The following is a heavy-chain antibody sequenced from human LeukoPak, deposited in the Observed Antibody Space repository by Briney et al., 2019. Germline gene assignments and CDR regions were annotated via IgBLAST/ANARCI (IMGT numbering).Heavy chain of an antibody. Sequence: ASVKVSCKASGGTFSSYAISWVRQAPGQGLEWMGGIIPIFGTANYAQKFQGRVTITTDESTSTAYMELSSLRSEDTAVYYCARGGYCSSTSCYFLGDNYYFDYWGQGTLVTVSS. D-gene: IGHD2-2*01. CDR1: GGTFSSYA. CDR2: IIPIFGTA. CDR3: ARGGYCSSTSCYFLGDNYYFDY. J-gene: IGHJ4*02. V-gene: IGHV1-69*05.